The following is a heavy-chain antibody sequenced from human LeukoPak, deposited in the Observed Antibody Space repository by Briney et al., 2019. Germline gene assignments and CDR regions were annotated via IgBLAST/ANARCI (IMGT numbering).Heavy chain of an antibody. CDR2: IYHSGNT. CDR1: GGSISSGGYS. Sequence: SETLSLTCAVPGGSISSGGYSWSWIRQPPGKGLEWIGYIYHSGNTYYNPSLKSRVTISVDRSKNQFSLKLTSVTAADTAVYYCARERGSSGPTPLGYWGQGTLVTVSS. V-gene: IGHV4-30-2*01. CDR3: ARERGSSGPTPLGY. J-gene: IGHJ4*02. D-gene: IGHD6-19*01.